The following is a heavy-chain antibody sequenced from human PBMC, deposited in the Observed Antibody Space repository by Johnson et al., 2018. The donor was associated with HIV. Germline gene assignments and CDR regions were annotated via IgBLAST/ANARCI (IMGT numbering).Heavy chain of an antibody. V-gene: IGHV3-66*01. D-gene: IGHD2-15*01. CDR2: IYSGGDT. CDR3: TRVSSTSWALDI. CDR1: GFTFSSYG. J-gene: IGHJ3*02. Sequence: EVQLVESGGGVVQPGGSLRLSCAASGFTFSSYGMHWVRQAPGKGLVWVSVIYSGGDTYYSDSVMGRFTISRDTSKNTLYLQMNSLRGDDTAVYYCTRVSSTSWALDIWGQGTLVTVSS.